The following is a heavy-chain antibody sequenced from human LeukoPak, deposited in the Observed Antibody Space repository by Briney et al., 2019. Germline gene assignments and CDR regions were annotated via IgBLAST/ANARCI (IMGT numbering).Heavy chain of an antibody. D-gene: IGHD6-13*01. CDR3: VKDFYQAGSSLEGAFDY. Sequence: PGGSLRLSCSASGFTFSRYAIHWVRQAPRKGLEYVSAISSNGGSTYYADSVKGRFTISRNNSKNTLYLQMSSLRAEDTAVYYCVKDFYQAGSSLEGAFDYWGQGTLVTVSS. V-gene: IGHV3-64D*06. CDR2: ISSNGGST. J-gene: IGHJ4*02. CDR1: GFTFSRYA.